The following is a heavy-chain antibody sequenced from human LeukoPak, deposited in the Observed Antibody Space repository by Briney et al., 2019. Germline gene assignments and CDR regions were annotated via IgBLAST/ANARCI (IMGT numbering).Heavy chain of an antibody. CDR3: ARDKGITMVRGVIRPNWFDP. V-gene: IGHV4-38-2*02. Sequence: PSETLSLTCTVSGYSISSGYYWGWIRQPPGKGLEWIGSIYHSGSTYYNPSLKSRVTISVDTSKNQFSLKLSSVTAVDTAVYYCARDKGITMVRGVIRPNWFDPWGQGTLVTVSS. D-gene: IGHD3-10*01. J-gene: IGHJ5*02. CDR2: IYHSGST. CDR1: GYSISSGYY.